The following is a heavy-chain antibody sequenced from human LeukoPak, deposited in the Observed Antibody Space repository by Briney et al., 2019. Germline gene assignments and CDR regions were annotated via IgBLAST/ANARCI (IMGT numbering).Heavy chain of an antibody. V-gene: IGHV4-61*02. CDR2: IYTSGST. CDR3: AKGEGSGRHYRKSPAGGFEF. J-gene: IGHJ4*03. Sequence: SETLCLTCTVSGGSISSGSYYWSWIRQPAGKGLEWIGRIYTSGSTNYNPSLKSRVTISVDTSKNQFSLKLSSVTAADPAEYYCAKGEGSGRHYRKSPAGGFEFLGQGNLVTGSS. D-gene: IGHD1-26*01. CDR1: GGSISSGSYY.